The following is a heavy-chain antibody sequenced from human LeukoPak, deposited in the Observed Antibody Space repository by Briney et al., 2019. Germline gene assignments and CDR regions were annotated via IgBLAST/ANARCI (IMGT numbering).Heavy chain of an antibody. J-gene: IGHJ6*03. CDR1: GFTFEDYG. V-gene: IGHV3-30*03. Sequence: PGGSLRLSCAASGFTFEDYGVHWVRQAPGKGLEWVAVISYEGSNKYYADSVKGRFTISRDNSKNTLYLQMNSLRAEDTAVYYCARVGGITLALAPSPFPDYNYYYMDVWGKGTTVTVSS. CDR3: ARVGGITLALAPSPFPDYNYYYMDV. CDR2: ISYEGSNK. D-gene: IGHD3-10*01.